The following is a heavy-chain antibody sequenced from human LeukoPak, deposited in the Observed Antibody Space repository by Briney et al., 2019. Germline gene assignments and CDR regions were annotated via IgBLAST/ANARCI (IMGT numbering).Heavy chain of an antibody. CDR1: GFTFSTYP. CDR3: VKDYCQWLLRGTFDS. D-gene: IGHD6-19*01. Sequence: GGSLRLSCSASGFTFSTYPMDWFRQAPGKGLEYVSAVSSNGISTYYADSVKGRFTISRDNSKNTLFLQMSSLRTADETRYYCVKDYCQWLLRGTFDSWGQGTLVTVSS. V-gene: IGHV3-64D*06. J-gene: IGHJ4*02. CDR2: VSSNGIST.